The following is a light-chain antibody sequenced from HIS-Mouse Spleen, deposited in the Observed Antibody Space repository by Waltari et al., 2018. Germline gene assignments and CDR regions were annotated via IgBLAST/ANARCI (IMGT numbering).Light chain of an antibody. V-gene: IGLV3-10*01. CDR3: YSTDSSGNHRV. CDR2: EDS. Sequence: SYELTQPPSVSVSPVQTARLTCSGDAFPKKYAYWYQQKSGQASVLVIYEDSKRPSGIPERFSGSSSGTMATLTISGAQVEDEADYYCYSTDSSGNHRVFGGGTKLTVL. J-gene: IGLJ2*01. CDR1: AFPKKY.